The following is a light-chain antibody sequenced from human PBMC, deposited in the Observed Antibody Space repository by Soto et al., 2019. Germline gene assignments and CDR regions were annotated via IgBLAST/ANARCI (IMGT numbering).Light chain of an antibody. V-gene: IGLV2-11*01. J-gene: IGLJ1*01. CDR3: FSDAGSYSFV. CDR1: SSDVGGYSY. Sequence: QSVLTQPRSVSGSPGQSVTISCTGTSSDVGGYSYVSWYQQHPGKAPKLMMYDVKTRPSGIPDRFSGSKSGNTASLTISGLQAEDEADYYCFSDAGSYSFVFGSGTKLTVL. CDR2: DVK.